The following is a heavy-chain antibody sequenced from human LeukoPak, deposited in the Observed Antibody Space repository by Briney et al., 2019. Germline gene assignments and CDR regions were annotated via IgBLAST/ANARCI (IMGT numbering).Heavy chain of an antibody. CDR3: ARDLDGSGFY. J-gene: IGHJ4*02. V-gene: IGHV1-2*02. CDR2: INPNSGGT. CDR1: GGTFSSYA. D-gene: IGHD3-10*01. Sequence: ASVKVSCKASGGTFSSYAISWVRQAPGQGLEWMGWINPNSGGTNYAQKFQGRVTMTRDTSISTAYMELSRLRSDDTAVYYCARDLDGSGFYWGQGTLVTVSS.